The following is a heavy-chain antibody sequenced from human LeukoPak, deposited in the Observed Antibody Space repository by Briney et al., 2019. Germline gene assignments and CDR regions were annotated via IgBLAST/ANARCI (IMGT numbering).Heavy chain of an antibody. J-gene: IGHJ4*02. CDR3: AREGGPYRPLDY. CDR2: VNLQGST. V-gene: IGHV4-4*02. CDR1: GGSITSTNY. Sequence: SGTLSLTCGVSGGSITSTNYWTWVRQPPGKGLEWIGEVNLQGSTNYNPSLMGRVAISVDMSENHISLQLTSVTAADTAAYYCAREGGPYRPLDYSGQGTLVTVSS.